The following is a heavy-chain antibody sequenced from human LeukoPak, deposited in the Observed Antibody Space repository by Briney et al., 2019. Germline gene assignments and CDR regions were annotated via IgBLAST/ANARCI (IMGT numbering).Heavy chain of an antibody. D-gene: IGHD6-13*01. J-gene: IGHJ4*02. CDR3: AKARIAAAGTPVDY. Sequence: GGSLRLSCAASGFTFSSYSMSWVRQAPGKGLEWVSAISGSGGSTYYADSVKGRFTISRDNSKKTLYLQMNSLRAEDTAVYYCAKARIAAAGTPVDYWGQGTLVTVSS. CDR1: GFTFSSYS. V-gene: IGHV3-23*01. CDR2: ISGSGGST.